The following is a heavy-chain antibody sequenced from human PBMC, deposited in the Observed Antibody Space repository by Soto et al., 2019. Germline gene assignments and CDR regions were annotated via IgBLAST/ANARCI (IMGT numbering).Heavy chain of an antibody. CDR2: ISGSGGST. D-gene: IGHD3-3*01. J-gene: IGHJ4*02. Sequence: HPGGSLRLSCAASGFTFSSYAMSWVRQAPGKGLEWVSAISGSGGSTYYADSVKGRFTISRDNSKNTLYLQMNSLRAEDTAVYYCAAFDFWSGYYASDYWGQGTLVTVSS. V-gene: IGHV3-23*01. CDR1: GFTFSSYA. CDR3: AAFDFWSGYYASDY.